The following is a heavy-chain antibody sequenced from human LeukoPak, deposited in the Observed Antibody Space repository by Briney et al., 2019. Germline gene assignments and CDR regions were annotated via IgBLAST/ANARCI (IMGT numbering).Heavy chain of an antibody. D-gene: IGHD3-10*01. CDR1: GFSVTRTG. CDR3: TTSPRGKGFDF. Sequence: GRSLRLSCEASGFSVTRTGMHWVRQTPGKGLEWVAVIWSDGSNINYPDSVKGRFTISRDTSKNRLYLQMDSPRVEDTAVYYCTTSPRGKGFDFWGRGTVVTVSS. J-gene: IGHJ3*01. CDR2: IWSDGSNI. V-gene: IGHV3-33*01.